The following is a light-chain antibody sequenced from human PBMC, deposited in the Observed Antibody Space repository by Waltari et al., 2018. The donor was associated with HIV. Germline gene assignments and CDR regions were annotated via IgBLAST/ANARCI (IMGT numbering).Light chain of an antibody. J-gene: IGLJ2*01. Sequence: QSALTQPASVSGSPGQSITISCTGTSSDVGGYNYVSWYQQHPGKAPKVMIYEVTNRPSGVSNRFSGSKSGNTASLTIPGLQAEDEADYYCSSYTSSNTVVFGGGTKLTVL. CDR2: EVT. V-gene: IGLV2-14*01. CDR1: SSDVGGYNY. CDR3: SSYTSSNTVV.